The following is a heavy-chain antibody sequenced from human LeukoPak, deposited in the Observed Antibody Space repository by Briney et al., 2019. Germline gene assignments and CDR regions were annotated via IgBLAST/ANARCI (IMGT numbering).Heavy chain of an antibody. D-gene: IGHD6-6*01. Sequence: GGSLRLSCAASGFTFSNYWMSWVRQAPGKGLEWVANINQDGSVKYYVDSVKGPFTISRDNAKNSVYLQMDSPRAEDTAVYCCARIGYSSSSFDYWGKGSLVTVSS. CDR1: GFTFSNYW. CDR2: INQDGSVK. J-gene: IGHJ4*02. V-gene: IGHV3-7*01. CDR3: ARIGYSSSSFDY.